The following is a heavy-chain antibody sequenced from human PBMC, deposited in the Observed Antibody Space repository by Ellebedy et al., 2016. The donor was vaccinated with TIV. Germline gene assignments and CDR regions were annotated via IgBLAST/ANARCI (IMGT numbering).Heavy chain of an antibody. CDR2: IKQDGSDK. Sequence: GESLKISCTASGFTLTNYWMSWVRQAPGKGLEWVAKIKQDGSDKYYVDSVKGRFTISRDNAKNSLYLQMNSLRAEDTAVYYCTKHEPFGGAWGQGTLVTVSS. D-gene: IGHD3-3*01. J-gene: IGHJ5*02. V-gene: IGHV3-7*01. CDR3: TKHEPFGGA. CDR1: GFTLTNYW.